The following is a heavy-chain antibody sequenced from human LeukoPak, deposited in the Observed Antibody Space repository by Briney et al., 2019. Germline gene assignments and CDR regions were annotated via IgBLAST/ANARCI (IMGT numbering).Heavy chain of an antibody. V-gene: IGHV1-46*01. CDR2: INPSGGST. CDR3: ARMGHCSGGSCVQPSRSLDP. CDR1: GYTFTSYY. Sequence: GASVKVSCKASGYTFTSYYMHWVRQAPAQGLEWMGIINPSGGSTSYAQKFQGRVTMTRDTSTSTVYMELSSLRSEDTAVYYCARMGHCSGGSCVQPSRSLDPWGQGTLVTVSS. J-gene: IGHJ5*02. D-gene: IGHD2-15*01.